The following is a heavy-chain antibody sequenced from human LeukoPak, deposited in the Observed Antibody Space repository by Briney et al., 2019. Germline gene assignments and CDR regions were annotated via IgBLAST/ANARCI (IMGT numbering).Heavy chain of an antibody. CDR3: ARGYPFYDILTGYYVGAFDI. V-gene: IGHV1-8*01. J-gene: IGHJ3*02. Sequence: ASVKVSCKASGYTFTSYDINWVRQATGQGLEWMGWMNPNSGNTGYAQKLQGRVTMTRNTSISTAYMELSSLRSEDTAVYYCARGYPFYDILTGYYVGAFDIWGQGTMVTVSS. CDR1: GYTFTSYD. CDR2: MNPNSGNT. D-gene: IGHD3-9*01.